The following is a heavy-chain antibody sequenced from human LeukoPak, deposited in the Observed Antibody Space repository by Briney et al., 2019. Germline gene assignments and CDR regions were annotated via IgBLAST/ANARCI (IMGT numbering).Heavy chain of an antibody. CDR3: AREGDSGYVELDS. V-gene: IGHV3-21*01. Sequence: KTGGSLRLSCAASGFTFSSYSMNWVRQAPGKGLEWVSCISSSSRYIYYADSVKGRFTISRDNAKNSLNLQMNSLRAEDTAVYYCAREGDSGYVELDSWGQGTLVTVSS. D-gene: IGHD5-12*01. CDR2: ISSSSRYI. J-gene: IGHJ4*02. CDR1: GFTFSSYS.